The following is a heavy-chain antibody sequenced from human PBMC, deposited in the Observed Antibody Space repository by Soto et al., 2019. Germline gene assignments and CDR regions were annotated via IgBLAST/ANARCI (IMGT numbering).Heavy chain of an antibody. Sequence: QVQLQESGPGLVKPSQTLSLTCTVSGASIKNGGYYWSWIRQHPGKGLEWIGSIYYNGSTYYNPSLESRIIISLDTSKSQFSLKLYSVTAADTAVFYCAREVTFGEPCFDYWGQGTLVTVSS. CDR2: IYYNGST. CDR3: AREVTFGEPCFDY. J-gene: IGHJ4*02. CDR1: GASIKNGGYY. V-gene: IGHV4-31*03. D-gene: IGHD3-10*01.